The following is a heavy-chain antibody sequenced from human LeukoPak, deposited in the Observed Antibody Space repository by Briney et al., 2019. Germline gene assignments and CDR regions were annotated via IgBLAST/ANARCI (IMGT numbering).Heavy chain of an antibody. J-gene: IGHJ4*02. CDR2: ISGSGGST. D-gene: IGHD5-12*01. CDR3: AKGDGRYSGYDLYYFDY. V-gene: IGHV3-23*01. Sequence: GGSLRLSCAASGFTFSSYAMSWVRQAPGKGLEWVSAISGSGGSTYYADSVKGRFTVSRDNSKNTLYLQMNSLRAEDTAVYYCAKGDGRYSGYDLYYFDYWGQGTLVTVSS. CDR1: GFTFSSYA.